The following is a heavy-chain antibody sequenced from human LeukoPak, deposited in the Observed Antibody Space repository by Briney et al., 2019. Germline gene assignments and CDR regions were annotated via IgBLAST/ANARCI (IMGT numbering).Heavy chain of an antibody. Sequence: SVKVPCKASGGTFISYAISGVRQAPGQGLEWMGGIIPIFGTANYAQKLQGRVTITTDESTSTAYMELSSLRSEDTAVYYCARGATRFWVFDYWGQGTLVTVSS. D-gene: IGHD5-12*01. CDR1: GGTFISYA. V-gene: IGHV1-69*05. CDR2: IIPIFGTA. J-gene: IGHJ4*02. CDR3: ARGATRFWVFDY.